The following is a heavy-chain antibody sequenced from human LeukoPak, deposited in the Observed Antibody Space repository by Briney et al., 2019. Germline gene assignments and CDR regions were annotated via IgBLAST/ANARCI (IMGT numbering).Heavy chain of an antibody. CDR3: ARGGPFQWELLVY. D-gene: IGHD1-26*01. J-gene: IGHJ4*02. CDR2: ISSNGGST. Sequence: GVSLRLSCAASGFTFSSYAMHWVRQAPGKGLEYFSVISSNGGSTYYANSVKGRFTISRDNSKNTLYLQMGSLRAEDMAVYYCARGGPFQWELLVYWGQGTLVTVSS. CDR1: GFTFSSYA. V-gene: IGHV3-64*01.